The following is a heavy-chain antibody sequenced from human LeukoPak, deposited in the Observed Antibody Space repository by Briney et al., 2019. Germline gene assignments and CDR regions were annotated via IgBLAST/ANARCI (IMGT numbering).Heavy chain of an antibody. CDR1: GFTFSTYM. CDR2: ISSSASTI. Sequence: GGSLRLSCAASGFTFSTYMMNWVRQAPGKGLEWVSSISSSASTIYYADSVKGRFTISRDNVKTSLYLQMNSLRADDTAVYYCAKGNWRYFDYWGQGTLVTVSS. CDR3: AKGNWRYFDY. J-gene: IGHJ4*02. V-gene: IGHV3-48*01. D-gene: IGHD1-1*01.